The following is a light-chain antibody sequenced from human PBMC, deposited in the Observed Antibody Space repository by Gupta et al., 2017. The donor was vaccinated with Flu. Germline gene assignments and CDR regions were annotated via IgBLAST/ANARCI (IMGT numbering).Light chain of an antibody. Sequence: DIQMTKSPSTLSASVGDSVTITCRASQSITSWLAWYQQKPGKAPKLLIYQASTLGSGVPSRFSGSGSGTEFTLTITSLQPDDFATYYCQQYSSYSTFGQGTKVE. V-gene: IGKV1-5*03. J-gene: IGKJ1*01. CDR2: QAS. CDR1: QSITSW. CDR3: QQYSSYST.